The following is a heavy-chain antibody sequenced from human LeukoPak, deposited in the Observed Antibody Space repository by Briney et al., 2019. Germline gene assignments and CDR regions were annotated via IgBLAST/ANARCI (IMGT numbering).Heavy chain of an antibody. CDR3: AKDLGAGGEGATLDY. CDR2: IGHRRDSS. Sequence: GVCLRLSCAASGFTFSNHAMSWVRQAPGKGLEWVSSIGHRRDSSNYADSAKGLFTTSRDNSKNALYLQMNSLRVDDTAIYYCAKDLGAGGEGATLDYWGQGTLVTVSS. CDR1: GFTFSNHA. D-gene: IGHD1-26*01. J-gene: IGHJ4*02. V-gene: IGHV3-23*01.